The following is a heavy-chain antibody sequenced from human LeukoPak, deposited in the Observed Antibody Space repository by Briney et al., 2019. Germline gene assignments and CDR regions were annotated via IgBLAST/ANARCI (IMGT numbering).Heavy chain of an antibody. CDR3: AKKDYDSSGYRY. CDR2: ISYDGSNK. Sequence: GGSLRLSCAASGFTFSSYGMHWVRQAPGKGLEWVAVISYDGSNKYYADSVKGRFTISRDNSKNTLYLQMNSLRAEDTAVYYCAKKDYDSSGYRYWGQGTPVTVSS. D-gene: IGHD3-22*01. J-gene: IGHJ4*02. CDR1: GFTFSSYG. V-gene: IGHV3-30*18.